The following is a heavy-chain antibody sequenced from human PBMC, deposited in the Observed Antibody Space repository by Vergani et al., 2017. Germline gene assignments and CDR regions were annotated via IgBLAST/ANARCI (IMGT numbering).Heavy chain of an antibody. CDR3: ARLREFWSGYYTGSDAFDI. V-gene: IGHV4-38-2*01. D-gene: IGHD3-3*01. CDR1: GYSISSGYY. J-gene: IGHJ3*02. CDR2: IYHSGST. Sequence: QVQLQESGPGLVKPSETLSLTCAVSGYSISSGYYWGWIRQPPGKGLEWIGSIYHSGSTYYNPSLKSRVTIAVDTSKNQFSLQLSAVTAADTAGYYCARLREFWSGYYTGSDAFDIWGQGTMVTVSS.